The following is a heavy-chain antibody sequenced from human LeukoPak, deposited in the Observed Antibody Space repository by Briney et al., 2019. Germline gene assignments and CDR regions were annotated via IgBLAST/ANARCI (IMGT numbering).Heavy chain of an antibody. V-gene: IGHV3-21*01. D-gene: IGHD3-22*01. CDR1: GFTFSSYS. J-gene: IGHJ4*02. CDR2: ISSSSSYI. CDR3: ARGLY. Sequence: GGSLRLFCAASGFTFSSYSMNWVRQAPGKGLEWVSSISSSSSYIYYADSVKRRFTISRDHAKNSLSLQMNRPRAEDTAVYYCARGLYWGQGTLVTVSS.